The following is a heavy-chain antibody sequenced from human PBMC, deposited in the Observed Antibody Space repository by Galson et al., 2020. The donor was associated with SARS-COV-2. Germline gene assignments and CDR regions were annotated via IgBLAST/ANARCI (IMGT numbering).Heavy chain of an antibody. CDR3: AREAGSPYYYYYYGMDV. J-gene: IGHJ6*02. Sequence: SETLSLTCTVSGGSISSGSYYWSWIRQPAGKGLEWIGRIYTSGSTNYNPSLKSRVTISLDTSKNQFSLKLSSVTAADTAVYYCAREAGSPYYYYYYGMDVWGQGTTVTVSS. CDR2: IYTSGST. D-gene: IGHD3-10*01. CDR1: GGSISSGSYY. V-gene: IGHV4-61*02.